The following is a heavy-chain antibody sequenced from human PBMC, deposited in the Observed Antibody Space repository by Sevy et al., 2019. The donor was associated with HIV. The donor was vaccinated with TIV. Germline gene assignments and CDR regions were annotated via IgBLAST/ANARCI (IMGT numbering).Heavy chain of an antibody. D-gene: IGHD2-2*01. CDR2: IHTANGNT. V-gene: IGHV1-3*04. Sequence: ASVKVSCKASGYTFSYYAVHWVRQAPGQRLEWMGWIHTANGNTKYSQKFQCRLTITRDTSASIVYMQLSSLRSEETAVYYCARDPGGLPAAMMGWFDPWVQGTLVTVSS. J-gene: IGHJ5*02. CDR3: ARDPGGLPAAMMGWFDP. CDR1: GYTFSYYA.